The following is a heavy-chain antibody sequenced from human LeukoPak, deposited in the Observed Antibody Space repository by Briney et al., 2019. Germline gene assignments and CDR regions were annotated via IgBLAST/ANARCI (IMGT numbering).Heavy chain of an antibody. CDR3: AKDFVYYDASDYFFLAVFDY. V-gene: IGHV3-23*01. Sequence: GGPVRLSCAVSGFPYNNYAMPWLRQAPVKGLEGVSSICVSEPNTYHAHSVKARLPLSRHSSKNTLYLEMSSLRSEDTAGYCCAKDFVYYDASDYFFLAVFDYWGQGTLVTVSS. CDR2: ICVSEPNT. D-gene: IGHD3-22*01. CDR1: GFPYNNYA. J-gene: IGHJ4*02.